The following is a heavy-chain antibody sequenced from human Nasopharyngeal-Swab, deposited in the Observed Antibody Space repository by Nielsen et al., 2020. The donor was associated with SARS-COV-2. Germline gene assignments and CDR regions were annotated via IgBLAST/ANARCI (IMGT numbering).Heavy chain of an antibody. J-gene: IGHJ4*02. Sequence: RQAPGKGLEWIAYIYYSGSTYHNPSLKSRVTISVDTSKNQFSLKLSSVTAADTAVYYCARIAAAGIFDYWGQGTLVTVSS. D-gene: IGHD6-13*01. V-gene: IGHV4-31*02. CDR2: IYYSGST. CDR3: ARIAAAGIFDY.